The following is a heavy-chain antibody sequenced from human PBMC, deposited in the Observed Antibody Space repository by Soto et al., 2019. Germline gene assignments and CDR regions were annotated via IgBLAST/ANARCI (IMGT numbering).Heavy chain of an antibody. CDR1: GGSFSCHY. V-gene: IGHV4-34*01. Sequence: SETLSLSCAVYGGSFSCHYWSWIRQRTGKGLEWIGEINHSGTTNYNPSLKSRVSISVDTSKNQFSLKLNSVTAADTAVFYCARVTRGDYLLTFSLRGMDVWGQGTTVTVSS. CDR3: ARVTRGDYLLTFSLRGMDV. D-gene: IGHD4-17*01. J-gene: IGHJ6*02. CDR2: INHSGTT.